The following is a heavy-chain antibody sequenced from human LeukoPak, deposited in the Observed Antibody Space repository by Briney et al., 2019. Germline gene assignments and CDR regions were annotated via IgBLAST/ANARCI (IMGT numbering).Heavy chain of an antibody. CDR1: GYIFSRYY. D-gene: IGHD6-13*01. CDR3: ARDVAAAGTFGDY. CDR2: LNPDGGST. J-gene: IGHJ4*02. Sequence: ASVKLSCKASGYIFSRYYMHWVRQAPGPPLEWMGILNPDGGSTGYSQRFQDRITMTMDTSTNSFYMELRSLTSDDTAVYYCARDVAAAGTFGDYWGQGTLVTVSS. V-gene: IGHV1-46*01.